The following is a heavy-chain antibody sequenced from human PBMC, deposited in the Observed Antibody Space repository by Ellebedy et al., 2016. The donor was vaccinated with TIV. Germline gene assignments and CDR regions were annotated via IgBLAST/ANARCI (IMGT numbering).Heavy chain of an antibody. D-gene: IGHD1-26*01. CDR2: IHHSVST. J-gene: IGHJ4*02. CDR1: GGSISSGDYY. Sequence: SETLSLXCSVSGGSISSGDYYWSWIRQPPGKGLEWIGYIHHSVSTSYNQSLKSRVTMSVDTSKKQFSLKLDSVTAADTAVYYCAGMGWAFEYWGQGNLVTVSS. CDR3: AGMGWAFEY. V-gene: IGHV4-30-4*01.